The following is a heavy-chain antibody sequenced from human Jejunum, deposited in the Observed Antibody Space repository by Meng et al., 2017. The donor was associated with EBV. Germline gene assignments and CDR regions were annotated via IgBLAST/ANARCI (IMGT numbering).Heavy chain of an antibody. D-gene: IGHD2-2*01. CDR2: IYDTGST. CDR3: ARVLDCSTTSWYFGIDP. V-gene: IGHV4-4*02. CDR1: GGSIISNDW. Sequence: QVQLQESGPGLVKSSGSLSLTCAVPGGSIISNDWWSWVRQSPVKGLEWIGDIYDTGSTNYNPSLKSRVTISVDKSKNHFSLKLNSVTAADTAIYYCARVLDCSTTSWYFGIDPWGQGTLSIVSS. J-gene: IGHJ5*02.